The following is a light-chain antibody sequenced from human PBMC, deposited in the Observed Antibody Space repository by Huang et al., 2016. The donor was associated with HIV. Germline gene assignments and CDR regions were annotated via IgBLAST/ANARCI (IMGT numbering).Light chain of an antibody. Sequence: DIVMTQSPDSLAVSLGERATIKCKSSQSLLYNSNNKNDLAWYQQKQGQPPNLLIYWASSRKSGVPDRFSVSGSETDFTLTISSLQAEDVAVYYCQQHYSSPPTFGQGTKLEIK. CDR3: QQHYSSPPT. CDR2: WAS. V-gene: IGKV4-1*01. J-gene: IGKJ2*01. CDR1: QSLLYNSNNKND.